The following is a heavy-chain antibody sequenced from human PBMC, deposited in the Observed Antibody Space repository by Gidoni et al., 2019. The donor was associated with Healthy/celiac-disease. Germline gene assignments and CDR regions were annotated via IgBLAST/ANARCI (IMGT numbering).Heavy chain of an antibody. J-gene: IGHJ6*03. CDR1: GFTFGDYA. CDR3: TRVGGPYYYYYYMDV. D-gene: IGHD2-15*01. CDR2: IRSKAYGGTT. Sequence: EVQLVASGGGLVKPGRSLRLSCTASGFTFGDYAMSWFRQAPGKGLEWVGFIRSKAYGGTTEYAASVKGRFTISRDDSKSIAYLQMNSLKTEDTAVYYCTRVGGPYYYYYYMDVWGKGTTVTVSS. V-gene: IGHV3-49*05.